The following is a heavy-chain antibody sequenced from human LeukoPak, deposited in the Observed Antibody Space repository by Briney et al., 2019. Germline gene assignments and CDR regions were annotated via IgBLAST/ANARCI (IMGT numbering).Heavy chain of an antibody. CDR2: IRYDGSNK. J-gene: IGHJ4*02. D-gene: IGHD3/OR15-3a*01. CDR1: GFTFSSYG. Sequence: PGGSLRLSCAASGFTFSSYGMHWVRQAPGKGLEWVAFIRYDGSNKYYADSVKGRFTISRDNSKNTLYLQMNSLRAEDTAVYYCXKDRRTYFDYWGQGTLVTVSS. V-gene: IGHV3-30*02. CDR3: XKDRRTYFDY.